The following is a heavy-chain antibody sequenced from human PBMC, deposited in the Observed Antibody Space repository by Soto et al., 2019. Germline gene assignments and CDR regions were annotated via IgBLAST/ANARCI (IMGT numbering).Heavy chain of an antibody. CDR1: GFTFSSYA. CDR2: IAYDGSDK. V-gene: IGHV3-30*18. J-gene: IGHJ4*02. D-gene: IGHD1-26*01. CDR3: AKDRRGSWASDH. Sequence: QVQLVESGGGVVQPGRSLRLSCAASGFTFSSYAMHWVRQAPGKGLEWVAIIAYDGSDKYYADSVKGRFTISRDNSMDTLDLQMSSLRLEDTAVYYCAKDRRGSWASDHWGQGTLVTVSS.